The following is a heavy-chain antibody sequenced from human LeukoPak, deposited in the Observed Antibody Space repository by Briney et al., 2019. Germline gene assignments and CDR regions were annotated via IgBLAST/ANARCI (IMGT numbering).Heavy chain of an antibody. D-gene: IGHD6-19*01. Sequence: GGSLRLSCAASGFTFSSYAMSWVRQAPGKWLEWVSAISGSGGSTYYADSVKGRFTISRDNSRDTLYLQMNNLRAEDTAVYYCAKDFISGWYRDLGYWGQGTLVTFSS. J-gene: IGHJ4*02. CDR2: ISGSGGST. V-gene: IGHV3-23*01. CDR1: GFTFSSYA. CDR3: AKDFISGWYRDLGY.